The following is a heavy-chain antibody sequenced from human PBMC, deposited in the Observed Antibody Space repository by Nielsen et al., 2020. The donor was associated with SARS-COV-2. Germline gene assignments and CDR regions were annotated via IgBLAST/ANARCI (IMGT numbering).Heavy chain of an antibody. D-gene: IGHD6-13*01. CDR1: GFTFSSYG. V-gene: IGHV3-30*18. CDR2: ISYDGSNK. J-gene: IGHJ4*02. Sequence: GGSLRLSCAASGFTFSSYGMHWVRQAPGKGLEWVAVISYDGSNKYYADSVKGRFTISRDNSKNTLYLQMNSLRAEDTAVYYCAKGGWYSSSWYRVYFDYWGQGTLVTVSS. CDR3: AKGGWYSSSWYRVYFDY.